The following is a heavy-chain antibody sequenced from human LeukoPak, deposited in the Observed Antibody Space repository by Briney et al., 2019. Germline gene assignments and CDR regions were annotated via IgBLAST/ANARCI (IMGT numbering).Heavy chain of an antibody. CDR1: GFTFRSYE. V-gene: IGHV3-48*03. CDR2: ISSSGRTR. CDR3: ARDQAAALFRGAFDI. D-gene: IGHD6-13*01. J-gene: IGHJ3*02. Sequence: GGSLRLSCSASGFTFRSYEMNWVRQAPGKGLEWVSYISSSGRTRYYADSVKGRFTFSRDNAKNSLYLQMDSLRAEDTAVYFCARDQAAALFRGAFDIWGQGTMVTVSS.